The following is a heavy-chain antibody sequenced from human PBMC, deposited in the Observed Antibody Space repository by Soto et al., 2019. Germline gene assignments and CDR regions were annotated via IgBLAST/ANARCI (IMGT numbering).Heavy chain of an antibody. V-gene: IGHV3-33*01. CDR2: IWYDGRNK. J-gene: IGHJ4*02. D-gene: IGHD5-18*01. CDR1: GFTFSSHG. CDR3: ARGNGYSNGHIDY. Sequence: QVQVVESGGGVVQPGRSLRLSCAASGFTFSSHGMHWVRQAPGKGLEWVAVIWYDGRNKYYADSVKGRFTISRDNSKNTVYLQMDSLRAEDTAVYYCARGNGYSNGHIDYWCQGTLVTVSS.